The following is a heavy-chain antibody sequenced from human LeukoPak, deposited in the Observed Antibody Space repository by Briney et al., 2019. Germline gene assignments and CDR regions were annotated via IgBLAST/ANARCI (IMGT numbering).Heavy chain of an antibody. Sequence: PGRSLRLSCAASGFTFDDYVMHWVRQAPGKGLEWVSGISWNSGSIGYADSVKGRFTISRDNAKNSLYLQMNSLRAEDTALYYCAKDLSYYYDSSGYDYWGQGTLVTVSS. J-gene: IGHJ4*02. CDR2: ISWNSGSI. CDR1: GFTFDDYV. D-gene: IGHD3-22*01. V-gene: IGHV3-9*01. CDR3: AKDLSYYYDSSGYDY.